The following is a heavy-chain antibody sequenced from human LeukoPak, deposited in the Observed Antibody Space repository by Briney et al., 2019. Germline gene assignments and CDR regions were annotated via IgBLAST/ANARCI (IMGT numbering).Heavy chain of an antibody. J-gene: IGHJ4*02. Sequence: ASVKVSCKASGYTFTGYYLHWVRQAPGQGLEWMGWINPNSGGTNYAQKFQGRVTMTRDTSISTAYTELSRLTSDDTAMYYCARIAAAGNWGQGTLVTVSS. D-gene: IGHD6-13*01. CDR2: INPNSGGT. CDR1: GYTFTGYY. CDR3: ARIAAAGN. V-gene: IGHV1-2*02.